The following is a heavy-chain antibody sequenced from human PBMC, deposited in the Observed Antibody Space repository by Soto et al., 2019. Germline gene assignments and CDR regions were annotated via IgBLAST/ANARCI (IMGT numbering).Heavy chain of an antibody. CDR2: IYYSGST. CDR1: GGSISSSSYY. CDR3: ARLEGLATISYYFDF. Sequence: QLQLQESGPGLVKPSEALSLTCSVSGGSISSSSYYWGWIRQPPGKGLEWIGSIYYSGSTYYNPFLKRRVTISIDKAKNQFSLKLSSLTAADTAVYYCARLEGLATISYYFDFWGQGTLVTVSS. V-gene: IGHV4-39*01. D-gene: IGHD3-9*01. J-gene: IGHJ4*02.